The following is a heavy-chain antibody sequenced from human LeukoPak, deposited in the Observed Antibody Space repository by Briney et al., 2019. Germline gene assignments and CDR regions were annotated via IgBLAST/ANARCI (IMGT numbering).Heavy chain of an antibody. Sequence: ASVEVSCKASGYPFSNYGISWVRQAPGQGRQWMGWISAYNDNTNYEQQLRGRLTMTTDTFTTTAYMELRSLRSDDAAVYFCATDLSPEDCSGEACYSGAHDYWGQGTLVTVSS. D-gene: IGHD2-15*01. CDR3: ATDLSPEDCSGEACYSGAHDY. V-gene: IGHV1-18*01. CDR1: GYPFSNYG. J-gene: IGHJ4*02. CDR2: ISAYNDNT.